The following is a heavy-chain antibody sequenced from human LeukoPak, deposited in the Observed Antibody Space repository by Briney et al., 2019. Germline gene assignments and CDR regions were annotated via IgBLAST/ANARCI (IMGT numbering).Heavy chain of an antibody. CDR3: ARVEGADGITIFGVVINY. Sequence: MSGGSLRLSCAASGFTFSSYSMNWVRQAPGKGLEWVSSISSSSSYIYYADSVKGRFTISRDNAKNSLYLQMNSLRAEDTAVYYCARVEGADGITIFGVVINYWGQGTLVTVSS. V-gene: IGHV3-21*01. D-gene: IGHD3-3*01. CDR2: ISSSSSYI. CDR1: GFTFSSYS. J-gene: IGHJ4*02.